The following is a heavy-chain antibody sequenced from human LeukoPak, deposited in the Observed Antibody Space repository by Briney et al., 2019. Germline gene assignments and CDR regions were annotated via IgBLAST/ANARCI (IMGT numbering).Heavy chain of an antibody. J-gene: IGHJ5*02. D-gene: IGHD6-6*01. CDR3: ARSASYSSSSSWFDP. V-gene: IGHV4-31*03. CDR2: IYYSGST. CDR1: GGSISSGGYY. Sequence: SETLSLTCTVSGGSISSGGYYWSWIRQHPGKGLEWIGYIYYSGSTYYNPSLKSRVTISVDTSKNQFSLKLSSVTAADTAVYYCARSASYSSSSSWFDPWGQGTLVTVSS.